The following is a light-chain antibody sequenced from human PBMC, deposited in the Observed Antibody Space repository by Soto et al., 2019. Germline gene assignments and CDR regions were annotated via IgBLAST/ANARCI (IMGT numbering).Light chain of an antibody. CDR2: GAS. V-gene: IGKV3-20*01. CDR3: HQYDRSPLT. CDR1: QSVSSSY. Sequence: EIVLTQSPGTLSLSPGERATLSCRASQSVSSSYLAWYQQKPGQAPRLLIYGASSGATGIPDRFSGSGSGTDFTLTSSRLEPDDFAVYYCHQYDRSPLTFGGGTKVEIK. J-gene: IGKJ4*01.